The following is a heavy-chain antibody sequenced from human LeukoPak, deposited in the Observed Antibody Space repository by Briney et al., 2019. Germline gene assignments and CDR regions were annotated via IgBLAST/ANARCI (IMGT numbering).Heavy chain of an antibody. D-gene: IGHD3-22*01. V-gene: IGHV4-34*01. J-gene: IGHJ4*02. Sequence: SETLSLTCAVYGGSFSGYYWSWIRQPPGKGLEWIGEINHSGSTNYNPSLKSRVTISVDTSKNQFSLKVSSVTAADTAVYYCAAVFYYDSSGYPGPFDYWGQGTLVTVSS. CDR2: INHSGST. CDR3: AAVFYYDSSGYPGPFDY. CDR1: GGSFSGYY.